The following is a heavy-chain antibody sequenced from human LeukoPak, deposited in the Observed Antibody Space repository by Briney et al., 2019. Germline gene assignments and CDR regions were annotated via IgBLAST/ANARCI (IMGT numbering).Heavy chain of an antibody. D-gene: IGHD7-27*01. V-gene: IGHV3-48*04. CDR3: ARGGEDAYY. Sequence: GSLRLSCAASGFTFITYSMNWVRQAPGRGLEWVSYISSSSRTIYYADSVKGRFTASRDNARNSLSLQMNSLRAEDTAVYYCARGGEDAYYWGQGTLVTVSS. CDR2: ISSSSRTI. J-gene: IGHJ4*02. CDR1: GFTFITYS.